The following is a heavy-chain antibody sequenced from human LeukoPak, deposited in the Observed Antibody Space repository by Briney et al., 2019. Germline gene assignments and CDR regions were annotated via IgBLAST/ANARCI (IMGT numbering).Heavy chain of an antibody. CDR1: GYTFTSYY. J-gene: IGHJ4*02. D-gene: IGHD4-23*01. CDR2: INPSDGGT. CDR3: ATINSGFDY. Sequence: ASVKVSCKASGYTFTSYYMHWVRQAPGQGLEWMGIINPSDGGTRYAQKFQDRVTMTRDTSTSTVDMELSSLRSEDTAVYYCATINSGFDYWGQGTLVTVSS. V-gene: IGHV1-46*01.